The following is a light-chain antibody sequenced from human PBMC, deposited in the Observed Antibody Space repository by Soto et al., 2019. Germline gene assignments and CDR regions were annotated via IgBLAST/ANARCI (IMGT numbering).Light chain of an antibody. V-gene: IGLV2-14*01. Sequence: QSAPSQPASVSGSPGQSITMSCTGTSSDVGGYNYVSWYQQHPGKAPKLMIYDVSNRPSGVSNRFSGSKSGNTASLTISGLQSEDEADYYCSSYISSSTVVFGGGTKLTVL. CDR1: SSDVGGYNY. CDR2: DVS. J-gene: IGLJ2*01. CDR3: SSYISSSTVV.